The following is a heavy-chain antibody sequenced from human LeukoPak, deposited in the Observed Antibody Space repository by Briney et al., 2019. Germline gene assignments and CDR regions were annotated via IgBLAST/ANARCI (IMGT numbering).Heavy chain of an antibody. CDR2: ISPDGTKT. CDR3: ATEGEEWTNFDY. D-gene: IGHD3-3*01. V-gene: IGHV3-30*04. CDR1: GFTFSSTG. Sequence: GGSLRLSCVASGFTFSSTGLHWVRQAPGKGLEWVAMISPDGTKTFYTDSMKGRLTISRDNSNNTLYLQMNSLRVEDTALYYCATEGEEWTNFDYWGQGTQVIVSS. J-gene: IGHJ4*02.